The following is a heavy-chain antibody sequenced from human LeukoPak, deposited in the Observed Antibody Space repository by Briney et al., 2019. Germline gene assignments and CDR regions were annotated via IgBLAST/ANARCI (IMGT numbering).Heavy chain of an antibody. V-gene: IGHV4-39*07. CDR2: IYYSGST. J-gene: IGHJ6*03. CDR3: ARLSVIVGAALEYYYYYMDV. D-gene: IGHD1-26*01. Sequence: SETLSLTCTVSGGSISSSSYYWGWIRQPPGKGLEWIGSIYYSGSTYYNPSLKSRVTISADKSKNQVSLKLTSVTAADTAVYYCARLSVIVGAALEYYYYYMDVWGQGTTVTVSS. CDR1: GGSISSSSYY.